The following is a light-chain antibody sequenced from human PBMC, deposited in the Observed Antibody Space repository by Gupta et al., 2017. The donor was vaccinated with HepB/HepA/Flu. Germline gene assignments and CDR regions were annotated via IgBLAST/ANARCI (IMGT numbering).Light chain of an antibody. Sequence: DIQLTQSPSSLSASVGDVITITCRSSQKINTYLNWFQQKPGKAPSLLIFATSNLQDGVPSRFSGGGSGTDFTLNISSLRPEDFATYYCQQSFSFPLTFGQGTK. CDR2: ATS. V-gene: IGKV1-39*01. CDR1: QKINTY. CDR3: QQSFSFPLT. J-gene: IGKJ2*01.